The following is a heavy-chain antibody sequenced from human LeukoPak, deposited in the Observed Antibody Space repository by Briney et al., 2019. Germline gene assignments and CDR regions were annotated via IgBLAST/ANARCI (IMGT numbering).Heavy chain of an antibody. CDR3: ARRIHSGYDGRNDAFDI. Sequence: SETLSLTCTVSGGSISSSSYYWVWIRQPPGKGLEWIGSIYYSGSTYYNPSLKSRVTISVDTSKKQFSLKLSSVTAADRAVYYCARRIHSGYDGRNDAFDIWGQGTMVTVSS. D-gene: IGHD5-12*01. V-gene: IGHV4-39*01. J-gene: IGHJ3*02. CDR2: IYYSGST. CDR1: GGSISSSSYY.